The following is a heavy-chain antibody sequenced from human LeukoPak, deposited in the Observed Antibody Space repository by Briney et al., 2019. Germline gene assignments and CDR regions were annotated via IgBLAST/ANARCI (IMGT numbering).Heavy chain of an antibody. CDR2: IYPGDSDT. J-gene: IGHJ5*02. V-gene: IGHV5-51*01. Sequence: GESLKISCKGSGYTFTSYWIGWVRQIPGKGLEWMGIIYPGDSDTRYSPSFQGQVTMSVDKSISTAYVQWSSLKASDTAMYYCARGGRLSSDGSWTWFDPWGQGTLVTVSS. CDR1: GYTFTSYW. D-gene: IGHD2-15*01. CDR3: ARGGRLSSDGSWTWFDP.